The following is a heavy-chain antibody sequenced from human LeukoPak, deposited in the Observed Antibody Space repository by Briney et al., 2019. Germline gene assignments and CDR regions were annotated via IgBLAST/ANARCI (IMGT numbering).Heavy chain of an antibody. CDR2: IRYDGSKK. Sequence: GGSLRLSCAASGFTFSGCSMSWVRQAPGKGLEWVATIRYDGSKKYYAEFVTGRFTVSRDNSKNTLYLEMNSLRAEDTAMYYCARYPYSTSSWSDPWGQGTLVTVSS. V-gene: IGHV3-33*08. CDR3: ARYPYSTSSWSDP. D-gene: IGHD6-6*01. CDR1: GFTFSGCS. J-gene: IGHJ5*02.